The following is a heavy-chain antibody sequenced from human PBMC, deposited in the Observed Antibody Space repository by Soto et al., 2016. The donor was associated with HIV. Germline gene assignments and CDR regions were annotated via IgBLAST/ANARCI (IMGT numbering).Heavy chain of an antibody. CDR2: ISTSNGFT. J-gene: IGHJ4*02. D-gene: IGHD1-26*01. V-gene: IGHV3-11*05. Sequence: QVQLVESGGGLVKPGGSLRLSCVASGISISDYFMSWIRQAPGKGLEWISYISTSNGFTVYADSVKGRFTISRDNDKNSVYLQMNSLRVDDTAVYYCAPERMGSSSDYWGQGTLVTVSS. CDR1: GISISDYF. CDR3: APERMGSSSDY.